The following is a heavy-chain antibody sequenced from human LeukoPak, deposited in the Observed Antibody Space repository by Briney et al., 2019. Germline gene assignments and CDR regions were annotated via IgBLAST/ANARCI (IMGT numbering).Heavy chain of an antibody. J-gene: IGHJ6*02. CDR2: ISYDGSNK. V-gene: IGHV3-30*18. CDR1: GFTFSSYG. Sequence: PGRSLRLSCAASGFTFSSYGMHWVRQAPGKGLEWVAVISYDGSNKYYADSVKGRFTISRDNSKNTLYLQMNSLRAEDTAVYYCAKDRHSYGMDVWGQGTTVTVSS. CDR3: AKDRHSYGMDV.